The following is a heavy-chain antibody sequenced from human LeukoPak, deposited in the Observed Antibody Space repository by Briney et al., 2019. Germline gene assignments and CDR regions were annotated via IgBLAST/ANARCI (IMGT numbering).Heavy chain of an antibody. CDR2: ISGSGGST. CDR3: AKDRYSGSYFLVDY. V-gene: IGHV3-23*01. D-gene: IGHD1-26*01. CDR1: GFTFSSYA. J-gene: IGHJ4*02. Sequence: GGSLRLSCAASGFTFSSYAMSWVRQAPGKGLEWVSAISGSGGSTYYADCVNGRFTISRDNYKHTMYLQMHSLRAEDTAVYYCAKDRYSGSYFLVDYWGQGTLVTVSS.